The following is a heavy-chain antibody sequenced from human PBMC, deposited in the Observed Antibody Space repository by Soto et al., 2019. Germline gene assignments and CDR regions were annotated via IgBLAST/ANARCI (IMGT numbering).Heavy chain of an antibody. CDR2: ISYDGSNK. CDR1: GFTFSSYA. J-gene: IGHJ6*02. Sequence: PGGSLRLSCAASGFTFSSYAMHGVRQAPGKGLEWVAVISYDGSNKYYADSVKGRFTISRDNSKNTLYLQMNSLRAEDTAVYYCARGYGDYVGYYGMDVWGQGTTVTVSS. CDR3: ARGYGDYVGYYGMDV. D-gene: IGHD4-17*01. V-gene: IGHV3-30-3*01.